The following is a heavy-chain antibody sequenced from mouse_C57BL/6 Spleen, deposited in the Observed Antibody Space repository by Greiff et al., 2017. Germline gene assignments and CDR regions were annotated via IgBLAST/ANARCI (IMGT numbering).Heavy chain of an antibody. CDR2: ISYDGSN. Sequence: EVKLLESGPGLVKPSQSLSLTCSVTGYSITSGYYWNWIRQFPGNKLEWMGYISYDGSNKYNPSLKNRISITRDTSKNQFFLKLNSVTTEDTATYYCARLTGPAWFAYWGQGTLVTVSA. CDR3: ARLTGPAWFAY. CDR1: GYSITSGYY. D-gene: IGHD4-1*01. J-gene: IGHJ3*01. V-gene: IGHV3-6*01.